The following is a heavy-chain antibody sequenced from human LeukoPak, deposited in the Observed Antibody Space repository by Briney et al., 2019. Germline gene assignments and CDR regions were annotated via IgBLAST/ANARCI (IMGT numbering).Heavy chain of an antibody. D-gene: IGHD4-23*01. CDR1: GYTFTGYY. V-gene: IGHV1-46*01. CDR2: INPSGGST. J-gene: IGHJ4*02. Sequence: ASVKVSCKASGYTFTGYYMHWVRQAPGQGLEWMGIINPSGGSTSYAQKFQGRVTMTRDTSTSTVHMELSSLRSEDTAVYYCASNPVVTQPYYFDYWGQGTLVTVSS. CDR3: ASNPVVTQPYYFDY.